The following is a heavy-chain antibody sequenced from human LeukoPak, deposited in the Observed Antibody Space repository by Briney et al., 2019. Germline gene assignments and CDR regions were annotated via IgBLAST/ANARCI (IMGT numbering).Heavy chain of an antibody. Sequence: ASVKVSCKASGYTFTSYGISWVRQAPGQGLEWMGWISAYNGNTNYAQKLQGIVTMTTDTSTSTAYMELRSLRSDDTAVYYCARVGIYYDSSGYRPDYWGQGTLVTVSS. CDR2: ISAYNGNT. J-gene: IGHJ4*02. V-gene: IGHV1-18*01. D-gene: IGHD3-22*01. CDR1: GYTFTSYG. CDR3: ARVGIYYDSSGYRPDY.